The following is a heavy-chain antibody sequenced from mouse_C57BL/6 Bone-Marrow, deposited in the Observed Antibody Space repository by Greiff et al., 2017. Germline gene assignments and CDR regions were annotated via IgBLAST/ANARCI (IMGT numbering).Heavy chain of an antibody. Sequence: VQLQQPGAELVKPGASVKLSCKASGYTFTSYWMHWVKQRPGQGLEWIGLIHPNSGSTNYNEKFKSKATLTVDKSSSTAYMQLSSLTSEDSAVYDCARGDYYCSSLWYFDVWGTGTTVTVSS. D-gene: IGHD1-1*01. CDR2: IHPNSGST. J-gene: IGHJ1*03. CDR1: GYTFTSYW. CDR3: ARGDYYCSSLWYFDV. V-gene: IGHV1-64*01.